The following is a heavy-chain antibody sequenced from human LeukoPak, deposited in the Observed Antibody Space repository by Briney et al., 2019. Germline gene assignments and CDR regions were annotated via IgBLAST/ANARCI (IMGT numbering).Heavy chain of an antibody. CDR1: GFTFSNAW. CDR3: ARDGGWYKRGLDHYYYYMDV. D-gene: IGHD6-19*01. Sequence: AGGSLRLSCAASGFTFSNAWMSWVRQAPGKGLEWVGRIKSKTDGGTTDYAAPVKGRFTISRDNAKNSLYLQMNSLRVEDTAFYCARDGGWYKRGLDHYYYYMDVWGKGTTVIVSS. V-gene: IGHV3-15*05. CDR2: IKSKTDGGTT. J-gene: IGHJ6*03.